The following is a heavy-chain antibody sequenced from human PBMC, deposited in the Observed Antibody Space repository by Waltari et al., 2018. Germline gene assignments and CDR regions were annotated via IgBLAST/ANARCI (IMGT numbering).Heavy chain of an antibody. CDR3: ARGGTSGWHPLFNYYYYMDV. CDR1: GGTFSSYA. V-gene: IGHV1-69*05. Sequence: QVQLVQSGAEVKKPGSSVKVSCKASGGTFSSYAISWVRQAPGQGLEWMGGIIPIFGTANYAQKFQGRVTITTDESTSTAYMELSSLRSEDTAVYYCARGGTSGWHPLFNYYYYMDVWGKGTTVTVSS. D-gene: IGHD6-19*01. CDR2: IIPIFGTA. J-gene: IGHJ6*03.